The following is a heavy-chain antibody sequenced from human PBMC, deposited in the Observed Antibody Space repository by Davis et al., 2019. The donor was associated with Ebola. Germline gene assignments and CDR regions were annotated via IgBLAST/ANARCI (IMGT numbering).Heavy chain of an antibody. CDR3: AHLPYYYDSSGYYYEGSFDY. CDR2: IYWDDGK. Sequence: SGPTLVKPTQTLTLTCTFSGFSLRTRGVGVGWIRQPPGKALEWLALIYWDDGKRYNASLRSRLTITKDTSKNQVVLTVTNMDPGDIATYYCAHLPYYYDSSGYYYEGSFDYWGQGTLVTVSS. D-gene: IGHD3-22*01. CDR1: GFSLRTRGVG. J-gene: IGHJ4*02. V-gene: IGHV2-5*02.